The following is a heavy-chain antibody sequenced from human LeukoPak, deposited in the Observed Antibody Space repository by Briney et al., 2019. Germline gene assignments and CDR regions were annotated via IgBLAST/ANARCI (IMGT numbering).Heavy chain of an antibody. D-gene: IGHD3-22*01. CDR2: ISGSGGST. CDR3: AKDAGDYHSNEIRSPFDY. V-gene: IGHV3-23*01. J-gene: IGHJ4*02. Sequence: GGSLRLSCAVSGFTFSSYAMSWVRQAPGKGLEWVAAISGSGGSTYYADSVKGRFTISRDNSKNTLYLQMNSLRAEDTAVYYCAKDAGDYHSNEIRSPFDYWGQGTLVTVSS. CDR1: GFTFSSYA.